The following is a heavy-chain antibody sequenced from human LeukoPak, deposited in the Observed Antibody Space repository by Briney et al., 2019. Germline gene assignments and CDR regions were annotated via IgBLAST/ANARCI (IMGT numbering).Heavy chain of an antibody. D-gene: IGHD3-16*02. CDR1: GFTFTSSW. J-gene: IGHJ4*02. V-gene: IGHV3-23*01. CDR2: LSVGGEKT. Sequence: PGGSLRLSCAASGFTFTSSWMTWVRRAPGKGPEWVSGLSVGGEKTFYAGSVKGRFTISRDDSNATLFLQMNSLRIEDTAVYYCAKDIEHFDSWGQGTLVTVSS. CDR3: AKDIEHFDS.